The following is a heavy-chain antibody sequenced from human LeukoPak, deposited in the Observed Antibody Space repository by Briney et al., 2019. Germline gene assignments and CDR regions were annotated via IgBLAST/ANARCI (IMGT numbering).Heavy chain of an antibody. V-gene: IGHV4-4*07. Sequence: SETLSLTCTVSGGSISSYYWSWIGQPAGKGLEWIGRIYNSGSTNYNPSLKSRVTMSIDTSKNQFSLNLTSVTAADTAVYYCAREVTQPSRWFDPWGQGTLVTVSS. D-gene: IGHD2-21*02. CDR2: IYNSGST. J-gene: IGHJ5*02. CDR3: AREVTQPSRWFDP. CDR1: GGSISSYY.